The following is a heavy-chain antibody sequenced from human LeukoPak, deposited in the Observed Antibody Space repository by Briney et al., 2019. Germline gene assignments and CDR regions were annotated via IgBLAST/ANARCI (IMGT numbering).Heavy chain of an antibody. J-gene: IGHJ6*03. V-gene: IGHV4-30-2*01. D-gene: IGHD5-24*01. CDR1: GGSISSGGYY. CDR3: ARGVGMATIKDYMDV. CDR2: IYHSGST. Sequence: PSETLSLTCTVSGGSISSGGYYWSWIRQPPGKGLEWIGYIYHSGSTYYNPSLKSRVTISVDRSKNHFSLKLSSVTAADTAVYYCARGVGMATIKDYMDVWGKGTTVTVSS.